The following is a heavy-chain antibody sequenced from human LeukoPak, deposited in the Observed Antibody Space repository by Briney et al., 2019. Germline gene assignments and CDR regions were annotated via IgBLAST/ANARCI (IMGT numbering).Heavy chain of an antibody. D-gene: IGHD6-6*01. Sequence: PGGSLRLSCAASGFTFSSYSMNWVRQAPGKGLEWVSYISSSSSTKYYADSVKGRFTISRDNAKNSLSLQMNSLRAEDTAVYYCARDTGWGYSSSSNYYSDYWGQGTLVTVSS. CDR1: GFTFSSYS. J-gene: IGHJ4*02. CDR3: ARDTGWGYSSSSNYYSDY. V-gene: IGHV3-48*01. CDR2: ISSSSSTK.